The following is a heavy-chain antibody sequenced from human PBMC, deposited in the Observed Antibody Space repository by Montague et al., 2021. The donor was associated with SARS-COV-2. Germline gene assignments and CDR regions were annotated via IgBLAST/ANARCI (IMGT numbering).Heavy chain of an antibody. CDR1: GGSISSSSYY. V-gene: IGHV4-39*07. CDR3: ARDQGYNWDYYFYYGMDV. J-gene: IGHJ6*02. CDR2: IYYSGST. Sequence: SETLSLTCTVSGGSISSSSYYWGWIRQPPGKGLEWIGSIYYSGSTYYNPSLKSRVTISVDTSKNQFSLKLSSVTAADTAVYCCARDQGYNWDYYFYYGMDVWGQGTPVTVSS. D-gene: IGHD1-20*01.